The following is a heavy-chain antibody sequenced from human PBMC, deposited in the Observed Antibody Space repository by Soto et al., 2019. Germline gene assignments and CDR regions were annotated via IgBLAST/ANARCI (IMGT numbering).Heavy chain of an antibody. CDR3: AKDPHSSSWYYYYGMDV. CDR2: ISGSGGST. J-gene: IGHJ6*02. D-gene: IGHD6-13*01. CDR1: GFTFSSYA. V-gene: IGHV3-23*01. Sequence: EVQLLESGGGLVQPGGSLRLSCAASGFTFSSYAMSWVRQAPGKGLEWVSAISGSGGSTYYADSVKGRFTISRDNSKNALYLQMNSLRAEDTAVYYCAKDPHSSSWYYYYGMDVLGQGTTGTVSS.